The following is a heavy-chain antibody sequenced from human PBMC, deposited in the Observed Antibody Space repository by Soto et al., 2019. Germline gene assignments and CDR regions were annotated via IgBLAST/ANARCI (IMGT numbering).Heavy chain of an antibody. CDR1: GGSISSSSYY. D-gene: IGHD6-13*01. Sequence: QLQLQESGPGLVKPSETLSLTCTVSGGSISSSSYYWGWIRQPPGKGLEWIGSIYYSGSTYYNPSLKSRVTISVDTSKNQFSLKLSSVTAADTAVYYCARLTSSWYSHFDYWGQGTLVTVSS. V-gene: IGHV4-39*01. CDR2: IYYSGST. J-gene: IGHJ4*02. CDR3: ARLTSSWYSHFDY.